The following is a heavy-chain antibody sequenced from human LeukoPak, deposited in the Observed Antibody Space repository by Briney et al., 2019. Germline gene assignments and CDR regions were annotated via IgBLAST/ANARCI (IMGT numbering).Heavy chain of an antibody. CDR1: GFTFSSYA. V-gene: IGHV3-23*01. CDR2: ISGSGGST. Sequence: GGSLRLSCAASGFTFSSYAMSWVRQAPGKGLEWVSAISGSGGSTYYADSVKGRFTISRDNAKNSLYLQMNSLRAEDTAVYYCVLSFVVPAALSDTTTWYGMDVWGQGTTVTVSS. D-gene: IGHD2-2*01. CDR3: VLSFVVPAALSDTTTWYGMDV. J-gene: IGHJ6*02.